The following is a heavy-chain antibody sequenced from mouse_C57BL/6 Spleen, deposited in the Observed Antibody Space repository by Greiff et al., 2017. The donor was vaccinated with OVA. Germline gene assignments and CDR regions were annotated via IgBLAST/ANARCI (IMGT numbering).Heavy chain of an antibody. Sequence: VQLQQSGPELVKPGASVKIPCKASGYTFTDYNMDWVKQSHGKSLEWIGDINPNNGGTSYNQKFKGKATLTVDKSSSTAYMELRSLTSEDTAVYYCAREGNYGAMDYWGQGTSVTVSS. J-gene: IGHJ4*01. CDR3: AREGNYGAMDY. CDR1: GYTFTDYN. CDR2: INPNNGGT. D-gene: IGHD2-1*01. V-gene: IGHV1-18*01.